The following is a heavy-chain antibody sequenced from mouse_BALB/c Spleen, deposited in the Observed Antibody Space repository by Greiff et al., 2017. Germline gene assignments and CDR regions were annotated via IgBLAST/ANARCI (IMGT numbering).Heavy chain of an antibody. CDR3: VRGGYGYDYFDY. V-gene: IGHV2-9-2*01. D-gene: IGHD1-2*01. Sequence: QVQLQQSGPGLVAPSQSLSITCTVSGFSLTSYDISWIRQPPGKGLEWLGVIWTGGGTNYNSAFMSRLSISKDNSKSQVFLKMNSLQTDDTAIYYCVRGGYGYDYFDYWGQGTTLTVSS. CDR1: GFSLTSYD. CDR2: IWTGGGT. J-gene: IGHJ2*01.